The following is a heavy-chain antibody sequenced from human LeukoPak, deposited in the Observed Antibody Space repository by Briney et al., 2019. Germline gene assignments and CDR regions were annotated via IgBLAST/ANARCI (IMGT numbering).Heavy chain of an antibody. CDR1: GYTFTSYY. CDR2: INPTGGST. J-gene: IGHJ4*02. V-gene: IGHV1-46*01. D-gene: IGHD2-2*01. Sequence: GASVKVSCKASGYTFTSYYMHWVRQAPGQGLEWMGLINPTGGSTGYAQKFQGRVTMTRDMSTSTDYMELSSLRSEDTAIYYCARLGKSGYCSSTSCYVYWGQGTLVTVSS. CDR3: ARLGKSGYCSSTSCYVY.